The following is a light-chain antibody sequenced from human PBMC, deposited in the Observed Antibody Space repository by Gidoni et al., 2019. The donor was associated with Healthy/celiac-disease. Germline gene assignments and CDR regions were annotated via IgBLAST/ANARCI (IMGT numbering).Light chain of an antibody. CDR3: QSDDSGSHWV. V-gene: IGLV6-57*03. CDR1: SGSIGSNY. Sequence: NSMLTQPHSVSASPGQTVTISCTRSSGSIGSNYVQWYQQRPGSAPTSVIYEDNQRPSGVPDRFSGSIDISSNSASLTISGLKPEDEADYYCQSDDSGSHWVFGGGTKLTVL. CDR2: EDN. J-gene: IGLJ3*02.